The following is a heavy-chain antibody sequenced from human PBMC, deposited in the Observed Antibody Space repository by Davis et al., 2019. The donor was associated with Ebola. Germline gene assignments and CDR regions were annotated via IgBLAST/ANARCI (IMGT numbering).Heavy chain of an antibody. J-gene: IGHJ6*02. CDR2: TSSSSSTI. Sequence: PGGSLRLSCAASGFTFSSYSMNWVRQAPGKGLEWVSYTSSSSSTIYYADSVKGRFTISRDNAKNSLYLQMNSLRDEDTAVYYCARRRGWLLVAYYYYGMDVWGQGTTVTVSS. D-gene: IGHD5-12*01. CDR1: GFTFSSYS. CDR3: ARRRGWLLVAYYYYGMDV. V-gene: IGHV3-48*02.